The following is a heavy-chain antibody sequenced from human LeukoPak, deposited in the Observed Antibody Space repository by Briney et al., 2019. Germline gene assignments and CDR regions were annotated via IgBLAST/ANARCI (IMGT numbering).Heavy chain of an antibody. CDR3: ASAYSGYDQRLIQYDY. CDR2: INHSGST. J-gene: IGHJ4*02. Sequence: SGTLSLTCAVYGGSFSGYYWSWIRQPPGKGLEWIGEINHSGSTNYNPSLKSRVTISVDTSKNQFSLKLSSVTAADTAVYYCASAYSGYDQRLIQYDYWGQGTLVTVSS. V-gene: IGHV4-34*01. CDR1: GGSFSGYY. D-gene: IGHD5-12*01.